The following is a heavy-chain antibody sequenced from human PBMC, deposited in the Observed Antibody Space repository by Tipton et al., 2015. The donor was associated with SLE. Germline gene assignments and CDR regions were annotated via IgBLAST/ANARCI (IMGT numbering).Heavy chain of an antibody. CDR3: ARETGTYYSTWFDS. D-gene: IGHD1-26*01. CDR1: GGSISTTRYH. J-gene: IGHJ5*01. Sequence: TLSLTCTVSGGSISTTRYHWSWIRQPAGRGLEWIGRIYTSGGTHYNPSLKSRVTISVDTSKNQFSLKLTSVVAADTATYSCARETGTYYSTWFDSWGQGTLVTVSS. V-gene: IGHV4-61*02. CDR2: IYTSGGT.